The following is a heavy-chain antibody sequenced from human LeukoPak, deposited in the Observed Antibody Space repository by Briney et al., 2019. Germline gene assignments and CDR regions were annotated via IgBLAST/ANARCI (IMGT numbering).Heavy chain of an antibody. V-gene: IGHV1-18*01. J-gene: IGHJ6*03. Sequence: ASVKVSCKASGYTFTSYGISWVRQAPGQGLEWMGWISAYNGNTNYAQKLQGRVTMTTDTSTSTAYMELRSLRSDDTAVYYCARDLSSGWWDYYYYYMAVWGKGTTVTVSS. CDR2: ISAYNGNT. CDR1: GYTFTSYG. D-gene: IGHD6-19*01. CDR3: ARDLSSGWWDYYYYYMAV.